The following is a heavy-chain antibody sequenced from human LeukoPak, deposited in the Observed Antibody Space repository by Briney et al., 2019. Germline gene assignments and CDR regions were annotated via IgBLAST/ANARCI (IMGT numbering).Heavy chain of an antibody. CDR2: IYYSGST. D-gene: IGHD5-12*01. V-gene: IGHV4-30-4*08. Sequence: LSQTLSLTCTVSGGSISSGDYYWSWIRQPPGKGLEWIGYIYYSGSTYYNPSLKSRVTISVDTSKNQFSLKLSSVTAADTAVYYCARGEWLRAFDYWGQGTLVTVSS. CDR3: ARGEWLRAFDY. J-gene: IGHJ4*02. CDR1: GGSISSGDYY.